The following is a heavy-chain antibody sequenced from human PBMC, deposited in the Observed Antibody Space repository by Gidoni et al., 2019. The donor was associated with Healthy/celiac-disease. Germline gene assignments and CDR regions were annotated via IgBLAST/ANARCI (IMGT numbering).Heavy chain of an antibody. CDR3: ARGPPPPPPRGPEGRLPMVRGVSRAEGGSAFDP. D-gene: IGHD3-10*01. V-gene: IGHV5-51*03. J-gene: IGHJ5*02. CDR2: IYPGDSDT. CDR1: GYSFTSYW. Sequence: EVQLVQSGAEVKKPGESLKISCKGSGYSFTSYWIGWVRQLPGKGLAWMGIIYPGDSDTRYSPSFQGQVTISADKSISTAYLQWSSLKASDTAMYYCARGPPPPPPRGPEGRLPMVRGVSRAEGGSAFDPWGQGTLVTVSS.